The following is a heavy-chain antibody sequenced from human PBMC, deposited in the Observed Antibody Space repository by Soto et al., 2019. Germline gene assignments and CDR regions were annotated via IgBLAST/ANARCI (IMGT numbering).Heavy chain of an antibody. CDR2: IIPIFGTA. CDR1: GGTFSSYA. Sequence: SVKVSCKASGGTFSSYAISWVRQAPGQGLEWMGGIIPIFGTANYAQKFQGRVTITADESTSTAYMELSSLRSEDTAVYYCARALGYCSGGSCYWFDPWGQGTLVTVS. J-gene: IGHJ5*02. V-gene: IGHV1-69*13. D-gene: IGHD2-15*01. CDR3: ARALGYCSGGSCYWFDP.